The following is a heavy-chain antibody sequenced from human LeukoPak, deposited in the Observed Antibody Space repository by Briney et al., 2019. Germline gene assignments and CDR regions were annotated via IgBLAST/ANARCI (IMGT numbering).Heavy chain of an antibody. Sequence: SETLSLTCAVSGGSFSGYYWSWIRQPPGKGLEWIGEINHSGSTNYNPSLKSRVTISVDTSKNQFSLKLSSVTAADTAVYYCASTGYSTNSDAFDIWGQGTMVTVSS. CDR2: INHSGST. CDR3: ASTGYSTNSDAFDI. J-gene: IGHJ3*02. D-gene: IGHD6-13*01. CDR1: GGSFSGYY. V-gene: IGHV4-34*01.